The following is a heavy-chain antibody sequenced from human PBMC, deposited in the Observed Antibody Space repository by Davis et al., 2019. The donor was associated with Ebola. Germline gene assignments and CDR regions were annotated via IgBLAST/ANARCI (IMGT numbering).Heavy chain of an antibody. J-gene: IGHJ4*02. CDR1: GDSVSINSGG. CDR2: TYYTSKWNN. D-gene: IGHD5-12*01. Sequence: HSQTLSLTCAIPGDSVSINSGGWNWIRQSPSRGLERLGRTYYTSKWNNDYAVSMKSRITINADTAKNQYSMQLNSVTPEDTAVYYCARGWLRTGFDYWGQGILVTVSS. V-gene: IGHV6-1*01. CDR3: ARGWLRTGFDY.